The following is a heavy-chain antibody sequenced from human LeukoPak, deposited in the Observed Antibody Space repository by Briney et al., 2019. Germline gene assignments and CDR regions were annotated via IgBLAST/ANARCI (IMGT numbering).Heavy chain of an antibody. D-gene: IGHD6-6*01. J-gene: IGHJ4*02. CDR3: AKDGLTTAARPRYFDY. CDR2: ISYAGSNK. CDR1: GFTFSYYA. Sequence: PGGSLRLSCAASGFTFSYYAMHWVRQAPGKGLEWVAVISYAGSNKYYADSVKGRFTISRDNSKNTLYLQMNSLRAEDTAVYYCAKDGLTTAARPRYFDYWGQGTLVTVSS. V-gene: IGHV3-30-3*01.